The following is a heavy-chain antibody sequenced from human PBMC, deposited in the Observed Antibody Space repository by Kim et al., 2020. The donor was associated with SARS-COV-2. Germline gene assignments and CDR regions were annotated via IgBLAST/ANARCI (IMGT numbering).Heavy chain of an antibody. V-gene: IGHV3-30*02. J-gene: IGHJ4*02. CDR2: SKK. Sequence: SKKDSVDSVKGRFTIARDNSKHTLYLQMNSLRAEDTAVYYCAKDRGYFDYWGQGTLVTVSS. CDR3: AKDRGYFDY.